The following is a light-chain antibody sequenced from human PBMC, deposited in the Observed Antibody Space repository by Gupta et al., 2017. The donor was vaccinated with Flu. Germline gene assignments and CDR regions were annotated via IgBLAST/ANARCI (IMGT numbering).Light chain of an antibody. CDR1: SRDVGGYNY. J-gene: IGLJ3*02. CDR3: SSYTSSSTLV. V-gene: IGLV2-14*01. Sequence: QSALTQPAPVSGSPGQSITISCPGTSRDVGGYNYVSWYQTHPGKAPKLMIYEVRKRPSGVSNRFSASKSCNTASLTISGLQAEDEADYYCSSYTSSSTLVFGGGTKPTVL. CDR2: EVR.